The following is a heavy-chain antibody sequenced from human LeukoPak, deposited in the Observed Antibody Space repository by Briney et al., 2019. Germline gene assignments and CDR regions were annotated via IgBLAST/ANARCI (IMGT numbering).Heavy chain of an antibody. CDR3: ANARWFLDY. J-gene: IGHJ4*02. V-gene: IGHV3-23*01. Sequence: GGSLRLSCAASGITFSNYAMSWVRQAPRKGLEWVSGISDSGDGTYYADSVKGRFTISTDTSKNTLYLQMNSLRAEDTAVYYCANARWFLDYWGQGTLVTVSS. CDR2: ISDSGDGT. D-gene: IGHD4-23*01. CDR1: GITFSNYA.